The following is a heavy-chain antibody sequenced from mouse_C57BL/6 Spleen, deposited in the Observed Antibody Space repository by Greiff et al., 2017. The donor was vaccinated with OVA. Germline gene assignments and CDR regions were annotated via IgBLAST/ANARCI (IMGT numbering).Heavy chain of an antibody. CDR2: IYPGDGGT. J-gene: IGHJ1*03. Sequence: QVQLQQPGPELVKPGASVKISCKASGYAFSSSWMHWVKQRPGKGLEWIGRIYPGDGGTNYNGKFKGKATLTADKSSSTAYMQLSSLTSEDSAVYVCESSGSYYDYDEWYLDVWGKGTTVTVSS. D-gene: IGHD2-4*01. CDR3: ESSGSYYDYDEWYLDV. CDR1: GYAFSSSW. V-gene: IGHV1-82*01.